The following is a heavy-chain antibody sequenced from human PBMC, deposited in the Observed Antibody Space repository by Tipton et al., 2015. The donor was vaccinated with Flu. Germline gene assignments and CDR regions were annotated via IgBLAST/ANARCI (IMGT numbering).Heavy chain of an antibody. D-gene: IGHD3-10*02. V-gene: IGHV4-59*08. CDR2: IYYSGTT. J-gene: IGHJ4*02. Sequence: TLSLTCTVSGGFFSSYYWNWIRQPPGKGLEWIGYIYYSGTTYYNPSLKSRLTISVDTSKNQFSLRLSSVTAADTAVYYCARHTGDSVRGVIDYWGQGTLVTVSS. CDR1: GGFFSSYY. CDR3: ARHTGDSVRGVIDY.